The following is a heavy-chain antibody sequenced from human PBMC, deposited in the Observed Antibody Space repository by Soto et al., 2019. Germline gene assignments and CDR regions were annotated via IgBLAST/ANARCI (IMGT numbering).Heavy chain of an antibody. CDR3: ARGDGDYVAEYFQH. D-gene: IGHD4-17*01. CDR2: MNPNSGNT. V-gene: IGHV1-8*01. CDR1: GYTFTSYD. Sequence: QVPLVQSGAEVKKPGASVKVSCKASGYTFTSYDINWVRQATGQGLEWMGWMNPNSGNTGYAQKFQGRVTMTRNTSISTAYMEMSSLRSEDTAVYYCARGDGDYVAEYFQHWGQGTLVTVSS. J-gene: IGHJ1*01.